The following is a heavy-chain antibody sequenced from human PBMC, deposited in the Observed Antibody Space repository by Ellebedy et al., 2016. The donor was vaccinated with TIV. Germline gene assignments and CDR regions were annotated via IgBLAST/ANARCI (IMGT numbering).Heavy chain of an antibody. D-gene: IGHD7-27*01. V-gene: IGHV6-1*01. CDR1: GDRVSSNSAA. Sequence: SQTLSLTCAISGDRVSSNSAAWNWIRQSPSRGLEWLGRTYYRSKWYNDYAVSVKSRITINPDTSKNQFSLQLNSVTPEDTAVYYCAREVNWGRGTNYYYGMDVWGQGTTVTVSS. J-gene: IGHJ6*02. CDR2: TYYRSKWYN. CDR3: AREVNWGRGTNYYYGMDV.